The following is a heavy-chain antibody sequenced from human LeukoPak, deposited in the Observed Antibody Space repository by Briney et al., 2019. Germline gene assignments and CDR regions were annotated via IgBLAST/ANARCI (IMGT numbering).Heavy chain of an antibody. D-gene: IGHD5-18*01. Sequence: GASVKVSCKASGYTFTSYAMNWVRQAPGQGLEWMGWINTNTGNPTYAQGFTGRFVFSLDTSVSTAYLQISSLKAEDTAVYYCARDLRGSYGHKGMIGYWGQGTLVTVSS. J-gene: IGHJ4*02. V-gene: IGHV7-4-1*02. CDR1: GYTFTSYA. CDR3: ARDLRGSYGHKGMIGY. CDR2: INTNTGNP.